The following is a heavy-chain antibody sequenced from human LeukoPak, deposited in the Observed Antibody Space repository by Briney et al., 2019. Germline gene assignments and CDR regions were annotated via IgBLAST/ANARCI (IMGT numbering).Heavy chain of an antibody. CDR1: GGTFSSYA. V-gene: IGHV1-69*04. CDR2: IIPILGIA. Sequence: SVKVSCKASGGTFSSYAISWVRQAPGQGLEWMGRIIPILGIANYAQKFQGRVTITADKSTSTAHMELSSLRSEDTAVYYCARGSPYYYGMDVWGQGTTVTVSS. J-gene: IGHJ6*02. CDR3: ARGSPYYYGMDV.